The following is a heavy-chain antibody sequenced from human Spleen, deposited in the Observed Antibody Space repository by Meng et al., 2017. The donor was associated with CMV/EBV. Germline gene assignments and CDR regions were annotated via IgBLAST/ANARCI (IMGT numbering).Heavy chain of an antibody. Sequence: SQTLSFTCAVYGGSFSGYYWSWIRQPPGKGLEWIGEINHSGSTNYNPSLKSRVTISVDTSKNQFSLKLSSVTAADTAVYYCARVRYTNYGYYFDYWGQGTLVTVSS. CDR2: INHSGST. D-gene: IGHD4-11*01. CDR3: ARVRYTNYGYYFDY. V-gene: IGHV4-34*01. J-gene: IGHJ4*02. CDR1: GGSFSGYY.